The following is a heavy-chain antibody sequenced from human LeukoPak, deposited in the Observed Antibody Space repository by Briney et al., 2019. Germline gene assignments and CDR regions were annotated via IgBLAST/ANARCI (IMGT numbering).Heavy chain of an antibody. CDR1: GFTFSSYA. CDR2: ISGSGGST. D-gene: IGHD3-22*01. Sequence: HVGGSLRLSCAASGFTFSSYAMSWVRQAPGKGLEWVSAISGSGGSTYYADSVKGRFTISRDNSKNTLYLQMNSLRAEDTAVYYCAKVNRAYYYDSSGYYAMGAFDIWGQGTMVTVSS. CDR3: AKVNRAYYYDSSGYYAMGAFDI. J-gene: IGHJ3*02. V-gene: IGHV3-23*01.